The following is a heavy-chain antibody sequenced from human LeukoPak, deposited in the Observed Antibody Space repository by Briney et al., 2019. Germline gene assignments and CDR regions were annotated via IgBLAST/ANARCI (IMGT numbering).Heavy chain of an antibody. CDR2: IYYSGST. J-gene: IGHJ4*02. CDR1: GGSISSYY. V-gene: IGHV4-59*01. CDR3: ARNAWAQYYFDY. Sequence: PSETLSLTCTVSGGSISSYYWSWIRQPPGKGLEWIGYIYYSGSTNYNPSLKSRVTISVDTSKNQFSLKLSSVTAADTAVYYCARNAWAQYYFDYWGQGTLVTVSS.